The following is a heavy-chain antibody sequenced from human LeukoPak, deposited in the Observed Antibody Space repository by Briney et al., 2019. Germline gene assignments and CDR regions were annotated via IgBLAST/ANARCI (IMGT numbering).Heavy chain of an antibody. V-gene: IGHV4-39*01. J-gene: IGHJ4*02. D-gene: IGHD6-13*01. CDR1: GDSISSSSYY. Sequence: PSETLSLTCTVSGDSISSSSYYWGWIRQPPGKGLEWIGNIYYSGSTYYNPALNSRVTISVDTSKNLFSLKLTSVTAADTAVYYCARREGIIASADYFDYWGQGTPVTVSS. CDR2: IYYSGST. CDR3: ARREGIIASADYFDY.